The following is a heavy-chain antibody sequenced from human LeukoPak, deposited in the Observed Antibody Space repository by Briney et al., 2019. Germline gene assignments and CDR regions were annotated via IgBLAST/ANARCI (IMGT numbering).Heavy chain of an antibody. Sequence: SGESLKISCKGSGYTFTNYWIGWVRQMPGKGLEWMGIIYPGDSDTRYSPSFQGQVTISADKSISTAYLRWSSLKASDTAMYYCASGFPRQYYDVWSAPPDYWGQGTLVTVSS. CDR3: ASGFPRQYYDVWSAPPDY. CDR1: GYTFTNYW. V-gene: IGHV5-51*01. D-gene: IGHD3-3*01. J-gene: IGHJ4*02. CDR2: IYPGDSDT.